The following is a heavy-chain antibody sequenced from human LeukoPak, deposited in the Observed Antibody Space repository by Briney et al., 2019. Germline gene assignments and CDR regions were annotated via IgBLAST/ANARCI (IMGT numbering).Heavy chain of an antibody. V-gene: IGHV4-59*01. CDR2: IYYPGTT. J-gene: IGHJ4*01. Sequence: WIRXXXGKGVEYFGHIYYPGTTDYTPSLKSRVTMSVDTSKNQFSLRLISVTASDTAVYFCAGAPNRHFFDYWGHGTLVAVSS. CDR3: AGAPNRHFFDY.